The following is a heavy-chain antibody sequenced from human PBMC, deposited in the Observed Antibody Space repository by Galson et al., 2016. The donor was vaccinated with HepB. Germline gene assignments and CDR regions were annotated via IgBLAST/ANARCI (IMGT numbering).Heavy chain of an antibody. J-gene: IGHJ2*01. Sequence: SLRLSCAASGFSFRNYGMPWVRQAPGKGLECVADIKHEGTDVYYADALKGRFTISRDNSKTTLYLQMNSLRDEDTAMYYCTTAAAGPSASDYWGRGTLVTVSP. CDR3: TTAAAGPSASDY. CDR2: IKHEGTDV. V-gene: IGHV3-30*03. D-gene: IGHD6-13*01. CDR1: GFSFRNYG.